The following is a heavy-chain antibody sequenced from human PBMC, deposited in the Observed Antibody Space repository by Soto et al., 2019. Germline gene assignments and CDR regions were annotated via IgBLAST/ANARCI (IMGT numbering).Heavy chain of an antibody. V-gene: IGHV4-61*01. CDR2: IYYSGST. CDR3: ARVTLGYCSSTSCYIRGYFDY. CDR1: GGSVSSGSYY. D-gene: IGHD2-2*02. J-gene: IGHJ4*02. Sequence: QVQLQESGPGLVKPSETLSLTCTVSGGSVSSGSYYWSWIRQPPGKGLEWIGYIYYSGSTNYNPSLKSRVTISVDTSKNQFSLKLSSVNAADTAVYYCARVTLGYCSSTSCYIRGYFDYWGQGTLVTVSS.